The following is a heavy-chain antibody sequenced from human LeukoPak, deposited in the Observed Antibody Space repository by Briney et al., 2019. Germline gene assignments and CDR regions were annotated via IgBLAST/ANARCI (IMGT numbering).Heavy chain of an antibody. D-gene: IGHD4-23*01. CDR3: ARGLSRWSTPTSSYYYRMDV. Sequence: SVKVSCKASVYTFTSYGISWVRQAPGQGLEWMGGIIPIFGSANFAQKFQGRVTITADDSTNTAYMELSSLRSEDTAFYYCARGLSRWSTPTSSYYYRMDVWGQGTTVVVSS. CDR1: VYTFTSYG. V-gene: IGHV1-69*13. J-gene: IGHJ6*02. CDR2: IIPIFGSA.